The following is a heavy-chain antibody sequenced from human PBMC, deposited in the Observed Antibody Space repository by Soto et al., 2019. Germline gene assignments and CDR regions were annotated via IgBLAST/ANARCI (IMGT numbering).Heavy chain of an antibody. D-gene: IGHD6-13*01. V-gene: IGHV1-18*01. Sequence: QVQLVQSGAEVKKPGASVKVSCKASGYTFASYGSSWVRQAPGQWLEWMGWISSYNGNTNYAQKLQGRVTITTGTSTSTAYMDLRSVRSVDTAVYYCGRGPAGRVFDYWGQGTLVTVSS. CDR3: GRGPAGRVFDY. CDR1: GYTFASYG. CDR2: ISSYNGNT. J-gene: IGHJ4*02.